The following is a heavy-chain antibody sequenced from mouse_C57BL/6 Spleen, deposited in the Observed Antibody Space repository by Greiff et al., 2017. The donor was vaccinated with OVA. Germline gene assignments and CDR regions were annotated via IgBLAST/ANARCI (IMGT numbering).Heavy chain of an antibody. J-gene: IGHJ2*01. D-gene: IGHD1-1*01. Sequence: EVKLMESGGGLVKPGGSLKLSCAASGFTFSDYGMHWVRQAPEKGLEWVAYISSGSSTIYYADTVKGRFTISRDNAKNTLFLQMTSLRSEDTAMYYCARNYGSRGGYFDYWGQGTTLTVSS. CDR2: ISSGSSTI. V-gene: IGHV5-17*01. CDR3: ARNYGSRGGYFDY. CDR1: GFTFSDYG.